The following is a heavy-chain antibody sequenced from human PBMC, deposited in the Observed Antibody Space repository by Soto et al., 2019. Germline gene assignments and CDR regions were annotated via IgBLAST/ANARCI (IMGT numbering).Heavy chain of an antibody. CDR3: AMVDNYVTPTPQDV. CDR1: GYTFTRYG. J-gene: IGHJ6*02. D-gene: IGHD3-16*01. V-gene: IGHV1-18*01. CDR2: INTYNGNT. Sequence: GASVKVSCKASGYTFTRYGIGWARQAPGQGLEWMGWINTYNGNTNYAQNVQGRVTLTTDTSTSTAYMELRRLRSDDTAVYYCAMVDNYVTPTPQDVWGQGTTVTVSS.